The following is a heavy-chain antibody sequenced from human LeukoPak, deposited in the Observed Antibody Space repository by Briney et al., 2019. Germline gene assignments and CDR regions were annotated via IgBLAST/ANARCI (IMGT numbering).Heavy chain of an antibody. J-gene: IGHJ4*02. V-gene: IGHV3-30-3*01. Sequence: GGSLRLSCAASGFTFSGYAMHWVLQAPGKGLEWVAVISYDGSNKYYADSVKGRFTISRDNSKNTLYLQMNSLRVDDTAVYYCAKAWGAAGTFESWGQGTLVSVSS. CDR2: ISYDGSNK. CDR1: GFTFSGYA. D-gene: IGHD6-13*01. CDR3: AKAWGAAGTFES.